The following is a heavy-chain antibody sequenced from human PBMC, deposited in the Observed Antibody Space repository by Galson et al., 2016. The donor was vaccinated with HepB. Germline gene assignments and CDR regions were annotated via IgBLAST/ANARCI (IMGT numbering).Heavy chain of an antibody. CDR3: ARGGVSGNYAGRGAEY. Sequence: SVKVSCKASGYTFTNYDMNWVRQATGQGLEWMGWMNPNSGNTGYAQNFQGRVTMTRDTSISTAYMELSSLRSEDTAVYFCARGGVSGNYAGRGAEYWGQGSLVTVSS. CDR2: MNPNSGNT. J-gene: IGHJ4*02. V-gene: IGHV1-8*01. D-gene: IGHD3-22*01. CDR1: GYTFTNYD.